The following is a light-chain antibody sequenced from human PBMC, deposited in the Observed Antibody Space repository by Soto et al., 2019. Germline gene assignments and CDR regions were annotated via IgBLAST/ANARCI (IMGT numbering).Light chain of an antibody. CDR1: SSDVGGYDY. CDR2: EVS. J-gene: IGLJ1*01. CDR3: SSYTSSSTLCV. V-gene: IGLV2-14*01. Sequence: SALTQPASVSGSPGQSITISCSGTSSDVGGYDYVSWYQQHPGKAPKLIIYEVSNRPSGVADRFSGSKSGNRAYLTISGLQAEDEADYYCSSYTSSSTLCVFGSGTKLTVL.